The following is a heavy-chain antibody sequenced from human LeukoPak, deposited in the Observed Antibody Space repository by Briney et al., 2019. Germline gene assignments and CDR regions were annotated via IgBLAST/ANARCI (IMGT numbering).Heavy chain of an antibody. CDR2: IKQDGSEK. V-gene: IGHV3-7*01. CDR1: GFTFSSQW. Sequence: GGSLRLSCAASGFTFSSQWMSWVRQAPGKGLEWVTNIKQDGSEKYYVDSVKGRFTISRDNAKNSLYLQMNSLRAEDTAVYYCAKRWLQLQLDYFDYWGQGTLVTVSS. D-gene: IGHD5-24*01. CDR3: AKRWLQLQLDYFDY. J-gene: IGHJ4*02.